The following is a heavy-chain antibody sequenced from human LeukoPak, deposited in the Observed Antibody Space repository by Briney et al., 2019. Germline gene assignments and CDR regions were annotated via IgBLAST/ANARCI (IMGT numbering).Heavy chain of an antibody. Sequence: GGSLRLSCAASGFTFSNYEMNWVRQAPGKGLEWISHISNTGDIIHYADSVKGRFTISRDNAKNSLYLQMNSLRAEDTALYYCASSRYDSSGYYGIIGYWGQGTLVTVSS. J-gene: IGHJ4*02. V-gene: IGHV3-48*03. CDR2: ISNTGDII. D-gene: IGHD3-22*01. CDR3: ASSRYDSSGYYGIIGY. CDR1: GFTFSNYE.